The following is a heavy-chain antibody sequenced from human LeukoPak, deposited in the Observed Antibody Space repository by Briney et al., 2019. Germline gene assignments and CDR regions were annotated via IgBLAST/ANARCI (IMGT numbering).Heavy chain of an antibody. V-gene: IGHV4-4*02. CDR1: GGSISSSNW. D-gene: IGHD5-24*01. Sequence: SGTLSLTCAVSGGSISSSNWWSWVRQPPGKGLEWIGYIHYSGSTYYNPSLKSRVTISVDTSKNHFSLKLSSVTAADTAVYYCARNRDGYNSFDYWGQGTLVTVSS. CDR3: ARNRDGYNSFDY. J-gene: IGHJ4*02. CDR2: IHYSGST.